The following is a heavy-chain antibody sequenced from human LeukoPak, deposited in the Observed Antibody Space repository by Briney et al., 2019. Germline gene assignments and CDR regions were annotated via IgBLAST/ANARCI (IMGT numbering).Heavy chain of an antibody. V-gene: IGHV3-30-3*01. Sequence: AGGSLRLSCAASGFTFSSYAMHWVRQAPGKGLEWVAVISYDGSNKYYADSVKGRFTISRDNSKNTLYLQMNSLRAEDTAVYYCARDGASRYSYGLYYFDYWGQGTLVTVSS. CDR3: ARDGASRYSYGLYYFDY. CDR1: GFTFSSYA. J-gene: IGHJ4*02. D-gene: IGHD5-18*01. CDR2: ISYDGSNK.